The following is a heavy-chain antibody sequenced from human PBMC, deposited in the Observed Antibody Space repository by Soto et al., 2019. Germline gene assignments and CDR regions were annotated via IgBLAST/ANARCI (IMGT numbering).Heavy chain of an antibody. J-gene: IGHJ4*02. CDR3: ASVDYGDF. Sequence: QVQLVQSGAEVKKPGASVKVSCKASGYTFTTYAMHWVRQAPGQRLEWRGWINAGNGNTQYLQNFQGRVTFTRDTSASTAYMELSSLRSEDTAVYYCASVDYGDFWGQGTLVTVSS. CDR2: INAGNGNT. CDR1: GYTFTTYA. V-gene: IGHV1-3*01.